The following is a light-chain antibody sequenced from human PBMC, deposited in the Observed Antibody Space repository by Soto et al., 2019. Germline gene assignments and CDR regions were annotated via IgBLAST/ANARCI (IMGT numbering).Light chain of an antibody. CDR1: QSISSW. Sequence: DIQMTPSPSTLSASVGDRVNITCRASQSISSWLAWYQQKPGKAPKLLIYDASSLESGVPSRFSGSGSGTEFTLTISSLQPDDFATYYCQQYKSYSQTFGQGTKVDIK. CDR3: QQYKSYSQT. CDR2: DAS. J-gene: IGKJ1*01. V-gene: IGKV1-5*01.